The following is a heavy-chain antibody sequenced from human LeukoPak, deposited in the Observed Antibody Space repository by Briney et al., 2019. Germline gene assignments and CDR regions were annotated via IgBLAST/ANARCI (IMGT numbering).Heavy chain of an antibody. CDR1: GYTFTSYY. CDR2: INPSGGST. CDR3: ARVGATVTSH. D-gene: IGHD4-17*01. Sequence: ASVKVSCKASGYTFTSYYMHWVRQAPGQGLEWMGIINPSGGSTSYAQKFQGRVTMTRDMSTSTVYMKLSSLRSEDTAVYYCARVGATVTSHWGQGTLVTVSS. V-gene: IGHV1-46*01. J-gene: IGHJ4*02.